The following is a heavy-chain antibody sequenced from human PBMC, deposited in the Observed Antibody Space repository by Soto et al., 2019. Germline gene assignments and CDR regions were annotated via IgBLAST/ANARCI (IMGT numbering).Heavy chain of an antibody. Sequence: EVHLLESGGGLVQPGGSLRLSCAASGFTFSNYAMTWVRQAPGKGLEWVSVISGTGGGTNNADSAKGRFTTSRDNAKNTLCLHMNSLTAENTAVYYCAMRAFYGSGIPNYYGMEVWGQGTAVTVSS. J-gene: IGHJ6*02. D-gene: IGHD3-10*01. CDR1: GFTFSNYA. V-gene: IGHV3-23*01. CDR3: AMRAFYGSGIPNYYGMEV. CDR2: ISGTGGGT.